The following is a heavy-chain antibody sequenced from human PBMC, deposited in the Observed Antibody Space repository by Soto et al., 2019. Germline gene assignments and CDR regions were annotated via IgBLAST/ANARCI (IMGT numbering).Heavy chain of an antibody. CDR2: INPNSGGT. Sequence: ASVKVSCKASGYTFTGYYMHWVRQAPGQGLEWMGWINPNSGGTNYAQKFQGWVTMTRDTSISTAYMELSRLRSDDTAVYYCARGPDHKSDAFDIWGQGTMVTVSS. V-gene: IGHV1-2*04. CDR3: ARGPDHKSDAFDI. CDR1: GYTFTGYY. J-gene: IGHJ3*02.